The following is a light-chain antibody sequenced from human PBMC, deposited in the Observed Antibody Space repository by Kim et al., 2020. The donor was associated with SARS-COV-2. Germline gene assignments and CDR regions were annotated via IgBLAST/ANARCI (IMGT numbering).Light chain of an antibody. CDR1: SLRNYY. CDR2: GKN. Sequence: SSELTQDPAVSVALGQTVRITCQGYSLRNYYASWYQQKPGQAPVLVIYGKNNRPSGIPDRFSGSSSGNTASMTITGAQAEDEAYYYCNSRDSSGNHLGVF. V-gene: IGLV3-19*01. CDR3: NSRDSSGNHLGV. J-gene: IGLJ1*01.